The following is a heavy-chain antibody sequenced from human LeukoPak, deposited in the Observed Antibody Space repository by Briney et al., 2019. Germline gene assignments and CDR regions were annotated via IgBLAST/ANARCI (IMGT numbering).Heavy chain of an antibody. V-gene: IGHV4-30-4*01. CDR1: GVSITGNDQF. Sequence: SETLSLTCTASGVSITGNDQFWSWIRQPPGKGLEWIGYIDYSGTTYYNPSLKGRVNMSRDTSKNQFSLNLNSVTAADTAFYYCGGGLGYCSSTRCPPDSWGQGTLVTVSS. J-gene: IGHJ5*01. CDR3: GGGLGYCSSTRCPPDS. CDR2: IDYSGTT. D-gene: IGHD2-2*01.